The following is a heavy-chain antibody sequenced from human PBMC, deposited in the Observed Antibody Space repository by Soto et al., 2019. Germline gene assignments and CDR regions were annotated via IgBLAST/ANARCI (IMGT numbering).Heavy chain of an antibody. D-gene: IGHD6-13*01. CDR3: ARDTGSSSWYEVDY. V-gene: IGHV1-46*01. CDR2: INPSGGST. CDR1: GYTFTSYY. Sequence: ASVKVSCKASGYTFTSYYLHWVRQAPGQGLEWMGLINPSGGSTSYAQKFQGRVTMTRDTSISTAYMELSRLRSDDTAVYYCARDTGSSSWYEVDYWGQGTLVTVSS. J-gene: IGHJ4*02.